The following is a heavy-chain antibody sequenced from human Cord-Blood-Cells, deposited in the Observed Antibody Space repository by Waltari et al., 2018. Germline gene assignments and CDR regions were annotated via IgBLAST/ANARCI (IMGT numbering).Heavy chain of an antibody. J-gene: IGHJ4*02. Sequence: QVQLVQSGAEVKKPGSSVKVSCKASGGTFSSYAISWVRQAPGQGLEWMGGFRHILGIATYAKRFQGRVTITADECTSTAYMGLSSLRAEDTAVYYCARVPPATYCGGDCYSDYCGQGSLVTVSS. CDR2: FRHILGIA. V-gene: IGHV1-69*04. CDR3: ARVPPATYCGGDCYSDY. D-gene: IGHD2-21*02. CDR1: GGTFSSYA.